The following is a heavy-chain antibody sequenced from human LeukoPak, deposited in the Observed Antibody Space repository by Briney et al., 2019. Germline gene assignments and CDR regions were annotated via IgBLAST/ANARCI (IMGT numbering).Heavy chain of an antibody. J-gene: IGHJ4*02. CDR1: GFTFSSYS. CDR3: ARDLSHIVVVTAIFDY. D-gene: IGHD2-21*02. CDR2: ISSSSSYI. V-gene: IGHV3-21*01. Sequence: GGSLRLSCAASGFTFSSYSMNWVRQAPGKGLEWVSSISSSSSYIYYADSVKGRFTISRDNAKDSLYLQMNSLRAEDTAVYYCARDLSHIVVVTAIFDYWGQGTLVTVSS.